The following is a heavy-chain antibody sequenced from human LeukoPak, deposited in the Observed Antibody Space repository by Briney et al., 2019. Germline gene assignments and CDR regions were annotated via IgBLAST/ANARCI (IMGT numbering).Heavy chain of an antibody. CDR2: ISAHNGNT. CDR3: ARVKLYYYDSSGYYDDY. Sequence: ASVKVSCKASGYTFTSYGISWVRQAPGQGLEWMGWISAHNGNTNYAQKLQGRVTMTTDTSTSTAYMELRSLRSDDTAVYYCARVKLYYYDSSGYYDDYWGQGTLVTVSS. CDR1: GYTFTSYG. V-gene: IGHV1-18*01. J-gene: IGHJ4*02. D-gene: IGHD3-22*01.